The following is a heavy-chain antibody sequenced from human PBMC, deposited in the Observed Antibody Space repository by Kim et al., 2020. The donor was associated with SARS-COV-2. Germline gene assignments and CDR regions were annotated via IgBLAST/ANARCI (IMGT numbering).Heavy chain of an antibody. CDR3: AKDRGGYSYGYRQTREPFDY. CDR1: GFTFSSYA. CDR2: ISGSGGST. V-gene: IGHV3-23*01. D-gene: IGHD5-18*01. J-gene: IGHJ4*02. Sequence: GGSLRLSCAASGFTFSSYAMSWVRQAPGKGLEWVSAISGSGGSTYYADSVKGRFTISRDNSKNTLYLQMNSLRAEDTAVYYCAKDRGGYSYGYRQTREPFDYWGQGTLVTVSS.